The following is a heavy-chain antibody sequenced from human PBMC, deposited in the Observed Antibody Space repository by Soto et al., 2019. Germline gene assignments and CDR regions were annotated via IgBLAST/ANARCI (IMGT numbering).Heavy chain of an antibody. D-gene: IGHD3-16*01. V-gene: IGHV3-64D*06. CDR1: VFIFSSYA. J-gene: IGHJ4*02. Sequence: GWSLRLSCSSSVFIFSSYAMHWVRQAPGKGLDHVSAISGNGETTYDADSVKGRFTISRDNSKNTLYLQMSSLRPEDTAVYYCVKDTWGWGYFDYWGQGILVTVSS. CDR3: VKDTWGWGYFDY. CDR2: ISGNGETT.